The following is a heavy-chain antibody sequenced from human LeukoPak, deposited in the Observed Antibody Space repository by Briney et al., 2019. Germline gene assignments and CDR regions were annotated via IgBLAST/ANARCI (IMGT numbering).Heavy chain of an antibody. J-gene: IGHJ4*02. CDR1: GASISNSSHY. CDR2: IYYTGTT. V-gene: IGHV4-39*07. CDR3: ARRYCSGGTCYPFDY. D-gene: IGHD2-15*01. Sequence: PSETLSLTCIVSGASISNSSHYWGWIRQPPGKGLEWIGNIYYTGTTYYDPSLKSRVTISLDMSKNQFSLKLSSVTAADTAVYYCARRYCSGGTCYPFDYWGQGTQVTVSS.